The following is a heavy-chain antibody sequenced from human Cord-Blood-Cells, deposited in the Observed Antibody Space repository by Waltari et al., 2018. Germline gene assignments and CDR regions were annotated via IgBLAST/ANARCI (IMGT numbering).Heavy chain of an antibody. CDR1: GYTFTSSG. J-gene: IGHJ3*02. D-gene: IGHD3-22*01. CDR3: AREVATGYYDSSGYYHDAFDI. Sequence: QVQLVQSGAEVKKPGASVKGSCKASGYTFTSSGTSWVRQAPGPGLEWMGWISAYNGNTNYAQKLQGRVTMTTDTSTSTAYMELRSLRSDDTAVYYCAREVATGYYDSSGYYHDAFDIWGQGTMVTVSS. CDR2: ISAYNGNT. V-gene: IGHV1-18*01.